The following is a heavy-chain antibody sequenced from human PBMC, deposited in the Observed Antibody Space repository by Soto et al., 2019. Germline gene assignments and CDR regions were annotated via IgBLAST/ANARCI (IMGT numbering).Heavy chain of an antibody. J-gene: IGHJ6*02. CDR3: AKIFEPALQSYYYGMDV. Sequence: PGGSLRLSCAASGFTFSIYAMIWVRQAPGKGLEYVSAISDSGARTYYADSVKGRFTISRDNSKNTLFLQMNSLGAEDAAVYYCAKIFEPALQSYYYGMDVWGQGTTVTVSS. CDR1: GFTFSIYA. D-gene: IGHD2-15*01. CDR2: ISDSGART. V-gene: IGHV3-23*01.